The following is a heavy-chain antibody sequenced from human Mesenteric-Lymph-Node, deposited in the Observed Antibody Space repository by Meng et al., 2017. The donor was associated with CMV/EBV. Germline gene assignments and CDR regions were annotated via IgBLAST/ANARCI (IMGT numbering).Heavy chain of an antibody. J-gene: IGHJ6*02. Sequence: SVKVSCKASGGTFSSYAISWVRQAPGQGLEWMGGIIPIFGTANYAQKFQGRVTITTDESTSTAYMELSSLRSEDTAVYYCARARAPAIAPDAATEVRGYYYYYYPMDVWGQGTTVTVSS. CDR3: ARARAPAIAPDAATEVRGYYYYYYPMDV. D-gene: IGHD3-10*01. V-gene: IGHV1-69*05. CDR2: IIPIFGTA. CDR1: GGTFSSYA.